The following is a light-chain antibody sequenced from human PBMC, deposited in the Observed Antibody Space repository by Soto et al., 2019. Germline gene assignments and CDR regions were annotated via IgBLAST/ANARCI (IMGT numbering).Light chain of an antibody. V-gene: IGLV2-14*01. Sequence: QSVLTQPASVSGSPGQSITISCTGTSSDVGDYNYVSWYQQHPGKAPKLMIYEVGNRPSGVSSRFSGSKSGNTASLTTSGLQAEDEADYYCSSYASSITYVFGTGTKVTVL. J-gene: IGLJ1*01. CDR2: EVG. CDR3: SSYASSITYV. CDR1: SSDVGDYNY.